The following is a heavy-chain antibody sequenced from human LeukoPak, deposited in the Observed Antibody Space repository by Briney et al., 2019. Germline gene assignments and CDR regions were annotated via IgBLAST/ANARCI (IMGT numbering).Heavy chain of an antibody. Sequence: ASVKVSCKASGYTFTSYGISWVRQAPGQGLEWMGWINTNTGNPTYAQGFTGRFVFSLDTSVSTAYLQISSLKAEDTAVYYCAGDSTYYDYVWGSYRYTGLEGNFDYWGQGTLVTVSS. CDR1: GYTFTSYG. CDR2: INTNTGNP. V-gene: IGHV7-4-1*02. J-gene: IGHJ4*02. D-gene: IGHD3-16*02. CDR3: AGDSTYYDYVWGSYRYTGLEGNFDY.